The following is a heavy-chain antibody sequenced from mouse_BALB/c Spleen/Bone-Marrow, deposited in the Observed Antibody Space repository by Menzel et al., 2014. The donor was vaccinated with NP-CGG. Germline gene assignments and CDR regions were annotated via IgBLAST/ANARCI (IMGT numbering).Heavy chain of an antibody. CDR1: GYAFSSSW. Sequence: QVQLQQSGPELVKPGASVKISCKASGYAFSSSWMNWVKQRPGQGLEWIGRIFPGDGDTYYNGKFKGKATLTADKSSSTAYMQLSSLTSVDSVVYFCARSDGYRAMDYWGQGTSVTVSS. CDR2: IFPGDGDT. CDR3: ARSDGYRAMDY. V-gene: IGHV1-82*01. J-gene: IGHJ4*01. D-gene: IGHD2-3*01.